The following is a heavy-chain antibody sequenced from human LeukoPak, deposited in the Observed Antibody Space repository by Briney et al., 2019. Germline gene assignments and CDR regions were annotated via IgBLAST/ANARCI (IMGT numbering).Heavy chain of an antibody. V-gene: IGHV3-23*01. D-gene: IGHD2-21*01. CDR3: AKDFRIGYSAHFDY. J-gene: IGHJ4*02. CDR2: IYENGGTT. CDR1: GFTFRSHA. Sequence: GGSLRLSCVGSGFTFRSHAMSWVRQAPEKGLEFVSGIYENGGTTYYADSVKGRFYISRDNSKNTLYLQMDSLRGEDTAVYYCAKDFRIGYSAHFDYWGQGALVTVSS.